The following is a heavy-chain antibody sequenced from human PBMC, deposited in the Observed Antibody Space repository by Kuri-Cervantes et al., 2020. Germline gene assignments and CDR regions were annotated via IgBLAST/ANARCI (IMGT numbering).Heavy chain of an antibody. CDR2: IYYSGST. V-gene: IGHV4-30-4*02. Sequence: SETLSLTCTVSGGSISSGDYYWSWIRQPPGKGLEWIGYIYYSGSTYYNPSLKSRVTISVDTSKNQFSLKLSSVTAADTAVYYCARAEYSSGWYVVGGDYWAQGTLVTVSS. CDR3: ARAEYSSGWYVVGGDY. J-gene: IGHJ4*02. CDR1: GGSISSGDYY. D-gene: IGHD6-19*01.